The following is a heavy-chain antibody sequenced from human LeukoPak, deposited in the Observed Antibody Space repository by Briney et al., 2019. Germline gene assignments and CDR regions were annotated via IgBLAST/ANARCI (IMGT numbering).Heavy chain of an antibody. CDR3: ARRITMVRGVIITWLDP. CDR2: IYHSGST. V-gene: IGHV4-38-2*02. Sequence: PSETLSLTCTVSGYSISSGYYWGWIRQPPGKGLEWIGSIYHSGSTNYNPSLKSRVTISVDTSKNQFSLKLSSVTAADTAVYYCARRITMVRGVIITWLDPWGQGTLVTVSS. D-gene: IGHD3-10*01. J-gene: IGHJ5*02. CDR1: GYSISSGYY.